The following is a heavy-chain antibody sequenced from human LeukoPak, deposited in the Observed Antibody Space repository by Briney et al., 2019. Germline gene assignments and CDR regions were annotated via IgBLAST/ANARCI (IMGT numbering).Heavy chain of an antibody. D-gene: IGHD5-24*01. Sequence: SETLSLTCTVSGGSISGYYWSWIRQPPGKGLEWIGYIYTSGSTNYNPSLKSRVTISVDTSKNQFSLKLSSVTAADTAVYYCARRDGYNYGFAFDIWGQGTMVTVSS. J-gene: IGHJ3*02. CDR2: IYTSGST. CDR1: GGSISGYY. CDR3: ARRDGYNYGFAFDI. V-gene: IGHV4-4*09.